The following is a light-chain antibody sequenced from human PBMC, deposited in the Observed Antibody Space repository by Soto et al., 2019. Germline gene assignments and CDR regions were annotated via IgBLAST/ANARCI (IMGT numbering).Light chain of an antibody. CDR2: GNS. CDR1: SSNIGAGYD. CDR3: QSYDSSLSGSV. V-gene: IGLV1-40*01. J-gene: IGLJ2*01. Sequence: QSVLTQPPPVSGAPGQRVTISCTGSSSNIGAGYDVHWYQQLPGTAPKLLIYGNSNRPSGVPDRFSGSKSGTSASLTITGLQREDDADYYSQSYDSSLSGSVFGGGTKLTVL.